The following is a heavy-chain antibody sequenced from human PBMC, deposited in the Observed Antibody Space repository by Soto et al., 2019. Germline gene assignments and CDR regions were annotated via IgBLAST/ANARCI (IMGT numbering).Heavy chain of an antibody. CDR2: ISGSDNTT. J-gene: IGHJ6*02. V-gene: IGHV3-23*01. Sequence: GGSLRLSCAASGFTFSSYAMSWVRQAPGKGLEWVSAISGSDNTTYYADSVKGRFTISRDNSKNTLYLQMSSLGADDTAVYYCAPMGVWGQGTTVTVSS. CDR3: APMGV. CDR1: GFTFSSYA.